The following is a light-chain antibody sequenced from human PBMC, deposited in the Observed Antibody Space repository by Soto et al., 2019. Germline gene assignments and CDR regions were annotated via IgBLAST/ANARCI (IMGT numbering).Light chain of an antibody. CDR1: IGIYNY. J-gene: IGLJ2*01. CDR2: EVN. Sequence: QSALTQPASVSGSPGQSITISCTGAIGIYNYVSWYQQHPGKVPKLLIFEVNNRPSGVSDRFSGSKSGDTASLTIYGLQAEDAADYYCSSYTITTTLFGGGTKLTVL. V-gene: IGLV2-14*01. CDR3: SSYTITTTL.